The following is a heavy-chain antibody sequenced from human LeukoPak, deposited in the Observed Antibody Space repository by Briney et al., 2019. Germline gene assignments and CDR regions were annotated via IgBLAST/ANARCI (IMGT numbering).Heavy chain of an antibody. CDR1: GGSISSTSYY. CDR2: IYYSGST. V-gene: IGHV4-39*01. D-gene: IGHD5-18*01. Sequence: SETLSLTCTVSGGSISSTSYYWGWIRQPPGKGLEWIGSIYYSGSTYYNPSLKSRVTISVDTSKSQYSLKLSSVTAADTAVFYCARHGPLDKTITWLQLWPYFDHWGQGILVTVSS. J-gene: IGHJ4*02. CDR3: ARHGPLDKTITWLQLWPYFDH.